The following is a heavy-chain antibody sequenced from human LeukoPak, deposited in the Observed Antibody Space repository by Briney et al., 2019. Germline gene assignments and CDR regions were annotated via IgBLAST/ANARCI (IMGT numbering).Heavy chain of an antibody. CDR2: INPNSGGT. Sequence: AAVTVSCKASGYTFTGYYMDRVGQARGQGIERMGWINPNSGGTNYAQKFQGRVTMTRDTSISTAYMELSRLRSDDTAVYYCARLYSSGWYLIPDYWGQGTLVTVSS. D-gene: IGHD6-19*01. CDR3: ARLYSSGWYLIPDY. CDR1: GYTFTGYY. J-gene: IGHJ4*02. V-gene: IGHV1-2*02.